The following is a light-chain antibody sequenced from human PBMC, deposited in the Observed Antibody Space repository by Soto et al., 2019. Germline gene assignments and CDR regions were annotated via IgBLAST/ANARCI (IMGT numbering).Light chain of an antibody. CDR3: QQYGNSPRT. J-gene: IGKJ1*01. V-gene: IGKV3-20*01. CDR2: GAS. Sequence: EIVLTQSPGTLSLSPGERATLSCRASQSVSSSFLAWHQQKPGQAPRLRIYGASSRATGIPDRFSGSGSGTDFTLTISRLEPEDFAVYYGQQYGNSPRTFGQGTKVEIK. CDR1: QSVSSSF.